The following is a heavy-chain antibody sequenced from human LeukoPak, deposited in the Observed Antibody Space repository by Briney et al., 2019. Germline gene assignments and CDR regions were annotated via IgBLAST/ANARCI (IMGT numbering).Heavy chain of an antibody. CDR3: AKDLNCDFWSGYYGYFDY. CDR1: GFTFSTCA. J-gene: IGHJ4*02. CDR2: SSGSGGNT. D-gene: IGHD3-3*01. Sequence: GGSLRLSCGASGFTFSTCAMNWVRQAPGKGLEWVSGSSGSGGNTYYANSVKGRFTISRDNSKNTLYLQMNSLRAEVTAVYYCAKDLNCDFWSGYYGYFDYWGQGTLVTVSS. V-gene: IGHV3-23*01.